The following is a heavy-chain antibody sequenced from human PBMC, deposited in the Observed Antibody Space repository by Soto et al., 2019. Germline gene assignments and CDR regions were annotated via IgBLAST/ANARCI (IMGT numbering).Heavy chain of an antibody. J-gene: IGHJ4*02. Sequence: EVQVVESGGGLVQPGGSLRLSCAASGFTFDDYAIHWVRQAPGKGLEWVSGISWNGAATGYMNSVKGRFSISRDNTKNTLYLQMNSLRSEDTAVYYCANLPLYGSGFDCWGQGTLVTVSS. CDR3: ANLPLYGSGFDC. D-gene: IGHD3-10*01. CDR1: GFTFDDYA. V-gene: IGHV3-9*01. CDR2: ISWNGAAT.